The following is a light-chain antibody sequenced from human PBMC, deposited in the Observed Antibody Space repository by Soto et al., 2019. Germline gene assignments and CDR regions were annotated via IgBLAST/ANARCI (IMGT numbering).Light chain of an antibody. CDR2: GAS. V-gene: IGKV3-20*01. Sequence: EIVLTQSPGTLSLSPGERATLSCRASQSVSNNYLAWYQQKPGQAPRLLIYGASNRATGIPDRFSGSGSGTDFTLTITRLAPEDFAVYYCHQYGSSRTFGQGTRLEIK. CDR1: QSVSNNY. CDR3: HQYGSSRT. J-gene: IGKJ5*01.